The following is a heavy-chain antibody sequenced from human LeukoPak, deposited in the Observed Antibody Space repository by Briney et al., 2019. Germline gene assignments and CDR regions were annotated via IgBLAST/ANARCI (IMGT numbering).Heavy chain of an antibody. D-gene: IGHD2-2*01. CDR1: GYSFVGYG. J-gene: IGHJ3*02. V-gene: IGHV1-18*01. Sequence: ASVKVSCKASGYSFVGYGITWVRQAPGQGLEWMGWFNPENGNTNYAQKVQGRVTMTADTSTSTAYMELRSLRSDDTAVYYCARNSFRPYCSSTSCPTGHAFDIWGQGTMVTVSS. CDR2: FNPENGNT. CDR3: ARNSFRPYCSSTSCPTGHAFDI.